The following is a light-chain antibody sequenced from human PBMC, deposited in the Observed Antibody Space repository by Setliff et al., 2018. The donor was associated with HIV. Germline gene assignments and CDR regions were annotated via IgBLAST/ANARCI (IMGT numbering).Light chain of an antibody. CDR2: LNT. Sequence: QSVLTQPPSESGAPGQTVTISCAGSNSNVGADYDVHWYQHLPGTAPKLLVYLNTKRPSWVPDRFSASKSCASASLAITGLQAEDEADYYCQSYDSSLSGWVFGGGTKVTVL. V-gene: IGLV1-40*01. J-gene: IGLJ3*02. CDR3: QSYDSSLSGWV. CDR1: NSNVGADYD.